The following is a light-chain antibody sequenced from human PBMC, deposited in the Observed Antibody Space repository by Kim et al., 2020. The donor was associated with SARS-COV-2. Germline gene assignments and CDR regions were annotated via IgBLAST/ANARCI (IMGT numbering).Light chain of an antibody. CDR1: SSNVGGYSF. CDR2: AVA. V-gene: IGLV2-14*03. J-gene: IGLJ1*01. CDR3: SSYSSGSTPYV. Sequence: SIAISGTGTSSNVGGYSFVSWYQQHPGKGPKLVIFAVANRPSGVSNRFSGSKSGNTASLTISGLQAEDEADYFCSSYSSGSTPYVFGSGTKVTVL.